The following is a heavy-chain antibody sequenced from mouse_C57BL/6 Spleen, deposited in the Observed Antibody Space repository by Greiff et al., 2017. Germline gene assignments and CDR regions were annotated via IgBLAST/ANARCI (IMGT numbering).Heavy chain of an antibody. CDR2: ISPNYGTT. V-gene: IGHV1-39*01. CDR3: ASSYGYDGDYYAMDY. CDR1: GYSFTDYN. J-gene: IGHJ4*01. D-gene: IGHD2-2*01. Sequence: LVESGPELVKPGASVKISCKASGYSFTDYNMNWVKQSNGKSLEWIGVISPNYGTTSSNQKFQGKATLTVDQSSSTDYMQLNSLTSDDSAVYYCASSYGYDGDYYAMDYWGQGTSVTVSS.